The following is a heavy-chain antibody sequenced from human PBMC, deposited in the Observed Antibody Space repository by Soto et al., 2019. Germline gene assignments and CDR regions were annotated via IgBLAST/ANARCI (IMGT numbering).Heavy chain of an antibody. CDR1: GYTFTSYA. J-gene: IGHJ4*02. CDR3: ARATYSSLDY. Sequence: QVQIVQSGADVKKPGASVKVSCKASGYTFTSYAMHWVRQAPGQRLEWMGWINAGTGNTIYSQKFQGRVTITRDTSASTAYMELSSLRAEDTAVYYCARATYSSLDYWGQGTLVTVSS. V-gene: IGHV1-3*01. D-gene: IGHD6-19*01. CDR2: INAGTGNT.